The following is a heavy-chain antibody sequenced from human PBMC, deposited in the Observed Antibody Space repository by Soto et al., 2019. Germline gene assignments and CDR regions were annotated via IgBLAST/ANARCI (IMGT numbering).Heavy chain of an antibody. CDR3: ARDFVARTPYNGDYDYYGVDV. D-gene: IGHD3-10*01. V-gene: IGHV3-33*01. J-gene: IGHJ6*02. CDR2: IWYDGSNK. CDR1: GFTFSSYG. Sequence: QVQLVESGGGVVQPGRSLRLSCAVSGFTFSSYGMHWVRQAPGKGLEWVALIWYDGSNKYNADSVKGRFTISRDNSKNTLYLQMNSLRAEDTAVYYCARDFVARTPYNGDYDYYGVDVWGQGTTVTVSS.